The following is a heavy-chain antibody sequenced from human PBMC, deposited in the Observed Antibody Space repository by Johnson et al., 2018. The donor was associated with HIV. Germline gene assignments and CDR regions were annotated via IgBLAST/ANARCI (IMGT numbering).Heavy chain of an antibody. Sequence: QVQLVESGGGVVQPGRSLRLSCAASGFTFSSYDMHWVRQAPGKGLEWVALISYDGSNNYHAASVKGRFTISRDNSKNTRYLQMNSLRPEDTAAYYCATIAAHGAAFDIWGQGTVVTVSS. CDR2: ISYDGSNN. J-gene: IGHJ3*02. D-gene: IGHD6-25*01. CDR1: GFTFSSYD. CDR3: ATIAAHGAAFDI. V-gene: IGHV3-30*03.